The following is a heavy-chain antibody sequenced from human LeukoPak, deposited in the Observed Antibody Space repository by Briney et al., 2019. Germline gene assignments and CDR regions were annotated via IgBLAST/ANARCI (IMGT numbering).Heavy chain of an antibody. CDR1: GFTFSSYS. V-gene: IGHV3-21*01. CDR2: ISSSSSYI. D-gene: IGHD3-10*01. J-gene: IGHJ3*02. CDR3: ARGGALLWFGALVAFDI. Sequence: GGSLRLSCAASGFTFSSYSMNWVRQAPGKGLEWASSISSSSSYIYYADSVKGRFTISRDNAKNSLYLQMNSLRAEGTAVYYCARGGALLWFGALVAFDIWGQGTMVTVSS.